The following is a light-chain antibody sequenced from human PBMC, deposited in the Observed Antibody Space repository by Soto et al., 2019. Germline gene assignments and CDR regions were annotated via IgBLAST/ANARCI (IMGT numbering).Light chain of an antibody. CDR3: QSHDSRLHGSV. J-gene: IGLJ1*01. CDR1: SSNIGAGYD. V-gene: IGLV1-40*01. Sequence: QSVLTQPPSVSWAPGQRVTISCTGSSSNIGAGYDVHWYQQLPGAAPKLLIYRNSNRPSGVPDRFSGSKSGSSASLAITGLQAEDEADYFCQSHDSRLHGSVFGPGTKVTVL. CDR2: RNS.